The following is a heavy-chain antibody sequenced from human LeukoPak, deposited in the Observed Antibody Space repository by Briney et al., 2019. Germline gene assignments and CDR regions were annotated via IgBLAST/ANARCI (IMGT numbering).Heavy chain of an antibody. CDR2: IGLVESKK. J-gene: IGHJ4*02. CDR3: AKDLPDWNYDY. D-gene: IGHD1-7*01. Sequence: PGGSLGLSRAASGFIFSSYGMHWVRQAPGKGLEWVAFIGLVESKKYYAASVRGRFTISRDNSKNTVYLQMNSLRADDTAVYYCAKDLPDWNYDYWGQGTLVTVSS. CDR1: GFIFSSYG. V-gene: IGHV3-30*02.